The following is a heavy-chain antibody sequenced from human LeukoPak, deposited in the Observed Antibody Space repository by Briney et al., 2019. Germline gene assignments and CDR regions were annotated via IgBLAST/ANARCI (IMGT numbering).Heavy chain of an antibody. Sequence: GGSLRLSCAASGFSISNDWMSWVRQAPGKGLEWVARVKSRSAGETTDYAAPVKGRFTISRDDSKNTLYLQMNSLKAEDTAVYYCTLIQGWGSGSYYRDFWGQGTLVTVSS. CDR3: TLIQGWGSGSYYRDF. D-gene: IGHD3-10*01. CDR1: GFSISNDW. V-gene: IGHV3-15*01. CDR2: VKSRSAGETT. J-gene: IGHJ4*02.